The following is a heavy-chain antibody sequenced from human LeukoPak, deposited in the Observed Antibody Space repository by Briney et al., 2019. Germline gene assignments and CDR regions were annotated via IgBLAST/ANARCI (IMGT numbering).Heavy chain of an antibody. Sequence: GGSLRLSCAASGFTFRDFAMNWVRQAPGKGLEWVGRIRSNFDGGTIDYAAPVKGRFTLSRDDSKTTLYLQMNSLQTEDTAVYYCATDFYDSTWGQGTLVTVSS. CDR2: IRSNFDGGTI. CDR3: ATDFYDST. CDR1: GFTFRDFA. J-gene: IGHJ5*02. V-gene: IGHV3-15*07. D-gene: IGHD3-22*01.